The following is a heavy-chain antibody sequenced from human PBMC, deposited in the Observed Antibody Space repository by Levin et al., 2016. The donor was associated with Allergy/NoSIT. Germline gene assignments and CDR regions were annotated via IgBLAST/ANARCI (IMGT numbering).Heavy chain of an antibody. D-gene: IGHD3-3*01. CDR3: ARGYYDFWSGRYGMDV. CDR2: IYTSGST. CDR1: GGSISSGSYY. J-gene: IGHJ6*02. Sequence: SETLSLTCTVSGGSISSGSYYWSWIRQPAGKGLEWIGRIYTSGSTNYNPSLKSRVTISVDTSKNQFSLKLSSVTAADTAVYYCARGYYDFWSGRYGMDVWGQGTTVTVSS. V-gene: IGHV4-61*02.